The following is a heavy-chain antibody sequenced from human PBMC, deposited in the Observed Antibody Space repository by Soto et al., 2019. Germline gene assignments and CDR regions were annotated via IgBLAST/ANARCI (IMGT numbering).Heavy chain of an antibody. CDR1: GSPFSSYA. D-gene: IGHD7-27*01. J-gene: IGHJ6*02. CDR3: AKASATGKSDGMDV. CDR2: ISSGSNT. Sequence: EVQLLESGGGLVQPGGSLRLSCVASGSPFSSYAMSWVRQTPGRGLECVSSISSGSNTYYTDSVRGRFTTSRDNSKNSLYLQMSSLRADDTALYYCAKASATGKSDGMDVWGQGTTVSVSS. V-gene: IGHV3-23*01.